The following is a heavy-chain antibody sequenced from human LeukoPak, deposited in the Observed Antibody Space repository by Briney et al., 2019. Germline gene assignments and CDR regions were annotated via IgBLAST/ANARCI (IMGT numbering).Heavy chain of an antibody. Sequence: TLSLTCTVSGGSISSGGYYWSWIRQPPGKGLEWIGYIYHSGSTYYNPSLKSRVTISVDRSKNQFSLKLSSVTAADTAVYYCARHSAHSSTNDAFDIWGQGTMVTVSS. D-gene: IGHD6-13*01. J-gene: IGHJ3*02. V-gene: IGHV4-30-2*01. CDR2: IYHSGST. CDR1: GGSISSGGYY. CDR3: ARHSAHSSTNDAFDI.